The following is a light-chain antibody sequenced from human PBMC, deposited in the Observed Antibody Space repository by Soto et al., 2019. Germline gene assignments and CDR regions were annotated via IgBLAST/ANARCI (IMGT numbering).Light chain of an antibody. CDR2: DVS. V-gene: IGLV2-14*01. CDR1: SSDVGGYNS. Sequence: QSVLTQPASVSGSPGQSIAISCTGTSSDVGGYNSVSWYQQHPGKAPKLLIYDVSNRPSGVSNRFSGSKSGNTASLTISGLQAEDEADYYCSSYATGGSYVFGTGTGHRP. CDR3: SSYATGGSYV. J-gene: IGLJ1*01.